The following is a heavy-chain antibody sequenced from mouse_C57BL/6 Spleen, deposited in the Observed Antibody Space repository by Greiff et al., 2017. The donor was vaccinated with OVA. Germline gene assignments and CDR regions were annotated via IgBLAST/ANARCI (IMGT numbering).Heavy chain of an antibody. J-gene: IGHJ1*03. CDR2: ISSGGDYI. D-gene: IGHD2-3*01. Sequence: EVKLVESGEGLVKPGGSLKLSCAASGFTFSGYAMSWVRQTPEKRLEWVAYISSGGDYIYYADTVKGRFTISRDNARNTLYLQMSSLKSEDTAMYYCTRCDGYYVGWYFDVWGTGTTVTVSS. CDR3: TRCDGYYVGWYFDV. CDR1: GFTFSGYA. V-gene: IGHV5-9-1*02.